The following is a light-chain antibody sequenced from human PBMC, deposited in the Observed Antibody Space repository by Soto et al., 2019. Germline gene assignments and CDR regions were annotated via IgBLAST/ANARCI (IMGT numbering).Light chain of an antibody. J-gene: IGKJ1*01. CDR3: LQHNRYPWT. Sequence: DIQLTQSPSTRSASVGDRVAIACRASQSIRSWLAWYQQKPGKAPKLLIYDASRLESGVPSLVSCSGAGTECTRTISSLQPEDVVTDECLQHNRYPWTFGQGTKVDI. CDR1: QSIRSW. V-gene: IGKV1-5*01. CDR2: DAS.